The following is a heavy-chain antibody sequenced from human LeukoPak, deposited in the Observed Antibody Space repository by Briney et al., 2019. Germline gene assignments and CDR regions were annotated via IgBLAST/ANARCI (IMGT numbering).Heavy chain of an antibody. CDR3: ARDLVTVTKGFDI. J-gene: IGHJ3*02. CDR2: ISHIGRP. Sequence: SETLSLTCAVSGDSFSSHYWTWIRQSPGTGLEWIGYISHIGRPTYNPSLKSRVTISIDTSKNQFSLKLRSVTAADTAVYYSARDLVTVTKGFDIWGQGTMVSVSS. V-gene: IGHV4-59*11. CDR1: GDSFSSHY. D-gene: IGHD4-17*01.